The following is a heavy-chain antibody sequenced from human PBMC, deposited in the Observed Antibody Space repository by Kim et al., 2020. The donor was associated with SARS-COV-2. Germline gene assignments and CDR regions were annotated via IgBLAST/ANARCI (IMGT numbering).Heavy chain of an antibody. Sequence: GGSLRLSCAASGFTFSDHYMDWVRQAPGKGLEWVGRTRNKANSYTTEYAASVKGRFTISRDDSKNSLYLQMNSLKTEDTAVYYCAREYQGATNPLDYWGQGTLVTVSS. CDR3: AREYQGATNPLDY. D-gene: IGHD1-26*01. CDR2: TRNKANSYTT. CDR1: GFTFSDHY. J-gene: IGHJ4*02. V-gene: IGHV3-72*01.